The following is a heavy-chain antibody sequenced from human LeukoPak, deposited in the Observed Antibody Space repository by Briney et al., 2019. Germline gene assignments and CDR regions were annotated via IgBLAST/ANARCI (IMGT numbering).Heavy chain of an antibody. CDR2: IKCDSGGT. CDR1: GSTCSTSN. CDR3: VGSNWAAGAAFDS. D-gene: IGHD6-13*01. Sequence: SVTVSCTSSGSTCSTSNIYWGWLAPGQGLEWMGWIKCDSGGTEYSRNYRGRVTMTRDTSISTAYMELTRLTSDDTAVYYSVGSNWAAGAAFDSWGQGTQVTVSS. V-gene: IGHV1-2*02. J-gene: IGHJ4*02.